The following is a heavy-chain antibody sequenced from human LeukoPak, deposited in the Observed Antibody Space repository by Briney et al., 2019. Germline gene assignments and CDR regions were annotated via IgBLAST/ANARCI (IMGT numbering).Heavy chain of an antibody. CDR2: IYYSGST. CDR1: GGSISSYY. J-gene: IGHJ4*02. D-gene: IGHD4-17*01. Sequence: SETLSLTCTVSGGSISSYYWSWIRQPPGKGLEWNGYIYYSGSTNYNPSLKSRVTISVDTSKNQFSLKLSSVTAADTAVYYCARLGYGDYEFDYWGQGTLVTVSS. V-gene: IGHV4-59*01. CDR3: ARLGYGDYEFDY.